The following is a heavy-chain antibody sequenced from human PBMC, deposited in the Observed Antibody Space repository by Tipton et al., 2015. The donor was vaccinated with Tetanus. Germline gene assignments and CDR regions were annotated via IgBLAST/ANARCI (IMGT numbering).Heavy chain of an antibody. CDR1: GFTFTDYY. CDR3: ARANGPGSYLDY. V-gene: IGHV3-11*01. J-gene: IGHJ4*02. D-gene: IGHD2-8*01. Sequence: GSLRLSCAASGFTFTDYYMNWIRQAPGKGLEWVSYISSSGSTSFYADSVKGRFTISRDNAKNSVYLEMNNLRAEDTAVYYCARANGPGSYLDYWGQGTLVTVSS. CDR2: ISSSGSTS.